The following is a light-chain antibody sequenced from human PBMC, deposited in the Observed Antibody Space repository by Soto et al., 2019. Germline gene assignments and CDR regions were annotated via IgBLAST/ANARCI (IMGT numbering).Light chain of an antibody. CDR3: QQYNYFWA. V-gene: IGKV1-5*01. CDR1: QSISSW. J-gene: IGKJ1*01. CDR2: DAS. Sequence: DIQMTQSPSTLSASVGDRVTITCRASQSISSWLAWYQQKPGKASKLLIYDASNLESGVPSRFSGGGSGTEFSLTISSLQPDDFATYYCQQYNYFWAFGQGTKVDIK.